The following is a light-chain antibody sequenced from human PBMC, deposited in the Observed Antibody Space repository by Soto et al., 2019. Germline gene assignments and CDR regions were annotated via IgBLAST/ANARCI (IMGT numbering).Light chain of an antibody. CDR1: QSVSSN. V-gene: IGKV3-15*01. CDR3: QQYKNGWT. CDR2: GAS. Sequence: EIVMTQSPATLSVSPGERATLSCRASQSVSSNLAWYQQKPGQAPRLLIYGASTRATGIPAKFSGGGSGTEFTLTLSSLQSEDFAIYYCQQYKNGWTFGQGTKVEFK. J-gene: IGKJ1*01.